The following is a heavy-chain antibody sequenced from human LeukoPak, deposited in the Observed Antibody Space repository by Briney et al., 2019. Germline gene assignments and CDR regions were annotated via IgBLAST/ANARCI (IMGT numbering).Heavy chain of an antibody. CDR3: ANGGGYGFDY. CDR1: GFIFSSYA. D-gene: IGHD5-12*01. V-gene: IGHV3-23*01. J-gene: IGHJ4*02. Sequence: GGSLRLSCAASGFIFSSYAMSWVRQAPGGGLEWVSAISGSGGSTYYADSVRGRFTISRDNSKNTLYLQMNSRRAEDTAVYYCANGGGYGFDYWGQGTLVTVSS. CDR2: ISGSGGST.